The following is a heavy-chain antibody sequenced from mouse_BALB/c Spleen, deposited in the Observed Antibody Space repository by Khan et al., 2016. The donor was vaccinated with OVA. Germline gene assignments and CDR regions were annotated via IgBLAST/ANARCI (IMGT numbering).Heavy chain of an antibody. CDR1: GYSITSDYA. CDR3: ARVYGGDFDY. Sequence: EVQLRESGPGLVKPSQSLSLTCTVTGYSITSDYAWNWIRQFPGNKLEWMGFISYSGNTNYNPSLKSRISITRDTTKNQFFLQLNSVTIEDTATYYCARVYGGDFDYWGQGTTLTVSS. V-gene: IGHV3-2*02. J-gene: IGHJ2*01. CDR2: ISYSGNT. D-gene: IGHD1-1*01.